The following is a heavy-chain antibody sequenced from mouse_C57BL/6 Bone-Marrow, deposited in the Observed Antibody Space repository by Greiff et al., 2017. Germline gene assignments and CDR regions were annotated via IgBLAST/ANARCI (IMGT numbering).Heavy chain of an antibody. CDR2: INPNNGGT. J-gene: IGHJ1*03. CDR1: GYTFTDYN. Sequence: VQLQQSGPELVKPGASVKIPCKASGYTFTDYNMDWVKQSHGQSLEWIGDINPNNGGTIYNQPFKSQATLTVDKSSSTAYMELRSLTAEDTAVYYCARGDSCRYFDVWGTGTTVTVSS. CDR3: ARGDSCRYFDV. V-gene: IGHV1-18*01. D-gene: IGHD2-12*01.